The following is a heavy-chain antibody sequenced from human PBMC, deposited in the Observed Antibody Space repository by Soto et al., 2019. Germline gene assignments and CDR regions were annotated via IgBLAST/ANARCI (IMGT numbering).Heavy chain of an antibody. CDR1: GFIFDDFG. Sequence: EVQLVESGGGLVQPGRSLRLSCADSGFIFDDFGMHWVRQAPGKCLEWVSGVTWNRGNIHYADSVKGRFTITRENAKNSLYLQMHSLRGEDTALYYCAKDRYGSLEGGMDVCGQGTTVTVSS. V-gene: IGHV3-9*01. J-gene: IGHJ6*02. CDR3: AKDRYGSLEGGMDV. D-gene: IGHD1-26*01. CDR2: VTWNRGNI.